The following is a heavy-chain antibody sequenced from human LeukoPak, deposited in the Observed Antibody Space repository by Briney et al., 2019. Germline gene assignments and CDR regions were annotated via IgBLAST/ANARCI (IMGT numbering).Heavy chain of an antibody. CDR1: GFTFSSYA. CDR3: ARGSNIRGYSYGSPEYYFDY. CDR2: ISGSGGST. Sequence: GGSLRLSCAASGFTFSSYAMSWVRQAPGKGLEWVSAISGSGGSTYYADSVKGRFTISRDNAKNSLYLQMNSLKAEDTAVYYCARGSNIRGYSYGSPEYYFDYWGQGTLVTVSS. J-gene: IGHJ4*02. V-gene: IGHV3-23*01. D-gene: IGHD5-18*01.